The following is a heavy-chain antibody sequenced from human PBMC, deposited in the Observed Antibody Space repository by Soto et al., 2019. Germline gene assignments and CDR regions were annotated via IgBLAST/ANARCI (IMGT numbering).Heavy chain of an antibody. Sequence: PSETLSLTCTVSGGSISSGGYHWSWIRQHPGKGLEWIGYIYYSGSTYYNPSLKSRVTISVDTSKNQFSLKLSSVTAADTAVYYCASSGGYVYYYGMDVWGQGTTVTVSS. CDR2: IYYSGST. CDR3: ASSGGYVYYYGMDV. J-gene: IGHJ6*02. V-gene: IGHV4-31*03. D-gene: IGHD2-8*02. CDR1: GGSISSGGYH.